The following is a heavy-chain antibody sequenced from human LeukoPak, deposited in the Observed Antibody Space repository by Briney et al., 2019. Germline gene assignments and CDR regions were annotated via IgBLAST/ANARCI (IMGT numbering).Heavy chain of an antibody. Sequence: GRSLRLSCAASGFTFTIYAMHWFRQAPGKGLEWVAVISYNGSNQYYADSVKGRFTISRDNSKNTLYLQMNGLRTEDTAVYYCARDRGGSGYYSDYWGQGTLVTVSS. CDR3: ARDRGGSGYYSDY. D-gene: IGHD3-22*01. CDR2: ISYNGSNQ. J-gene: IGHJ4*02. V-gene: IGHV3-30-3*01. CDR1: GFTFTIYA.